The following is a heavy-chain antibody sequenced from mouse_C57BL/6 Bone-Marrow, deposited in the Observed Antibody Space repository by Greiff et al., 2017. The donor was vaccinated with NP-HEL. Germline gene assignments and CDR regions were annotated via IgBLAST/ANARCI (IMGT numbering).Heavy chain of an antibody. CDR3: TSWYYAMDY. J-gene: IGHJ4*01. V-gene: IGHV14-4*01. CDR2: IDPENGDT. CDR1: GFNIKDDY. Sequence: VQLQQSGAELVRPGASVKLSCTASGFNIKDDYMHWVKQRPEQGLEWIGWIDPENGDTEYASKFQGKATITVDTSSNTAYLQLSSLTSEDTAVYYCTSWYYAMDYWGRGTSVTVSS.